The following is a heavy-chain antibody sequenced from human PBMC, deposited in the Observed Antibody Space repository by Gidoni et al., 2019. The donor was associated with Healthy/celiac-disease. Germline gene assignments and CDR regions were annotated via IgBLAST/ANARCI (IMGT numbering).Heavy chain of an antibody. J-gene: IGHJ4*02. CDR1: GGSISSYY. V-gene: IGHV4-59*01. CDR2: IYYSGST. D-gene: IGHD3-3*01. CDR3: ARAPFWSGYYTFDY. Sequence: QVQLQESGPGLVKPSETLSLTCTVAGGSISSYYWSWIRQPPGKGLEWIGYIYYSGSTNYNPSLKSRVTISVDTSKNQFSLKLSSVTAADTAVYYCARAPFWSGYYTFDYWGQGTLVTVSS.